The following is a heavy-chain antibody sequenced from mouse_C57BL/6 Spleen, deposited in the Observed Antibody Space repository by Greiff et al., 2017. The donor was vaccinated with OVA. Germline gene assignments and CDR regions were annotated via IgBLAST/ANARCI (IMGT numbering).Heavy chain of an antibody. Sequence: QVQLQQPGAELVKPGASVKLSCKASGYTFTSYWMHWVKQRPGQGLEWIGMIHPNSGSTNYNEKFKSKATLTVDKSSSTAYMQLSSLTSEDSAVYYCAIGILDDYDEGGYFDYWGQGTTLTVSS. CDR1: GYTFTSYW. J-gene: IGHJ2*01. CDR3: AIGILDDYDEGGYFDY. D-gene: IGHD2-4*01. V-gene: IGHV1-64*01. CDR2: IHPNSGST.